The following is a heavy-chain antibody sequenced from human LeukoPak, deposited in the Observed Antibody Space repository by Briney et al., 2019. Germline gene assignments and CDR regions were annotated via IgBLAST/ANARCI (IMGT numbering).Heavy chain of an antibody. V-gene: IGHV4-59*05. CDR1: GGSISSYY. CDR2: IYYTGST. J-gene: IGHJ4*02. CDR3: TKGPDS. Sequence: SETLSLTCTVSGGSISSYYWGWIRQPPGKGLEWIGSIYYTGSTYYKPSLKSRITISVDTSKNQFSLKLTSVTATDTAVYYCTKGPDSWGQGRLVTVSS.